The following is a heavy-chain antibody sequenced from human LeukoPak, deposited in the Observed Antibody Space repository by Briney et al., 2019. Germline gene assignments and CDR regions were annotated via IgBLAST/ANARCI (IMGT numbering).Heavy chain of an antibody. J-gene: IGHJ6*03. D-gene: IGHD5-12*01. CDR1: GFSFSSYD. V-gene: IGHV3-23*01. CDR3: ASGGYGPTDYYYYYYMDV. CDR2: ITGSGGST. Sequence: GGSLRLSCAGSGFSFSSYDMSWVRQAPGKGLEWVSGITGSGGSTYYADSVKGRFTISRDNAKNSLYLQMNSLRAEDTAVYYCASGGYGPTDYYYYYYMDVWGKGTTVTVSS.